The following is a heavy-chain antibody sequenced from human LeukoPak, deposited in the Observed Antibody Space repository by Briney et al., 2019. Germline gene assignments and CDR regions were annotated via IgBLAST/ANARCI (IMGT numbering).Heavy chain of an antibody. J-gene: IGHJ3*02. D-gene: IGHD2-2*01. CDR1: GFTFSNYF. CDR2: IKSKTDGGTT. Sequence: PGGSLRLSCAASGFTFSNYFMHWVRQAPGKGLEWVGRIKSKTDGGTTDYAAPVKGRFTISRDDSKNTLYLQMNSLKTEDTAVYYCTTGICSSTSCYDAFDIWGQGTMVTVSS. CDR3: TTGICSSTSCYDAFDI. V-gene: IGHV3-15*01.